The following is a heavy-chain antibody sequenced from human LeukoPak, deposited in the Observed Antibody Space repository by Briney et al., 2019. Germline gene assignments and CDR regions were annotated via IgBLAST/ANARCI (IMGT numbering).Heavy chain of an antibody. J-gene: IGHJ4*02. CDR3: ARGYCSTNSCYKFDY. CDR2: IYPSDSDT. Sequence: GESLKISCKGSGYSFSNNWIAWVRQMPGKGLKWLGVIYPSDSDTRYSPSFRGQVSISADKSVNTAFLQWSGLKASDTATYYCARGYCSTNSCYKFDYWGQGTLVTVSS. CDR1: GYSFSNNW. V-gene: IGHV5-51*01. D-gene: IGHD2-2*02.